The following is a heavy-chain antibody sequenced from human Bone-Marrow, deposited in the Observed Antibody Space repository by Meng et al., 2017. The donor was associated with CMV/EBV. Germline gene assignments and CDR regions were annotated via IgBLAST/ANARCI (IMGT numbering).Heavy chain of an antibody. J-gene: IGHJ6*01. CDR1: GFTFSSYT. Sequence: GGSLRLSCAASGFTFSSYTMIWVRQSPGKGLEWVSSISSSNSYTFYIDSVKGRFSISRDNTKNSVYLQMNSLRAEDTAIYYCVRVLEDVVVVVPNYYYGMDAWGQGTAVTVSS. CDR3: VRVLEDVVVVVPNYYYGMDA. V-gene: IGHV3-21*01. CDR2: ISSSNSYT. D-gene: IGHD2-15*01.